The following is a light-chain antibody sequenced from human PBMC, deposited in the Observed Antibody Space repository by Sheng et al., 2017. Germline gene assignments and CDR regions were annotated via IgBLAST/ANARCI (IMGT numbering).Light chain of an antibody. CDR2: GAY. Sequence: DIQMTQSPSALSASVGDTITITCRASQSINTYLNWYQQKFGTAPKLLIYGAYTLHGGVPSRFSGSGSATDFTLSITNLQPEDFATYYCQQTSSVPITFGQGTRLETK. CDR3: QQTSSVPIT. V-gene: IGKV1-39*01. CDR1: QSINTY. J-gene: IGKJ5*01.